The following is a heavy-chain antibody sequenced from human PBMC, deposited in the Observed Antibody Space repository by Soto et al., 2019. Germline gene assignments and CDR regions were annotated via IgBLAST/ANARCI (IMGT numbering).Heavy chain of an antibody. J-gene: IGHJ4*02. Sequence: QVQVVQPGAEEKKPGASVKVSCTASGYTFTGYAMHWVRQAPGQRLEWMGWINAGNGNTKYSQKFQGRVTITRDTSASTADMELSSLRSEDTAVYYCARAVAVPADFDYGGQGTLVTVSS. CDR1: GYTFTGYA. CDR3: ARAVAVPADFDY. V-gene: IGHV1-3*05. CDR2: INAGNGNT. D-gene: IGHD6-19*01.